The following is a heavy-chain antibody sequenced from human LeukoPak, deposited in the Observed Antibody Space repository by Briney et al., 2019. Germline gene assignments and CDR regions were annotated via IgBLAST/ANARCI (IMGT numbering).Heavy chain of an antibody. CDR3: ARAALTYDYVWGSYRQPDAFDI. D-gene: IGHD3-16*02. CDR1: GGYISSYY. Sequence: SETLSLTCTVSGGYISSYYWSWIRQPPGKGLEWIGYIYYSGSTNYNPSLKSRVTISVDTSKNQFSLKLSSVTAADTAVYYCARAALTYDYVWGSYRQPDAFDIWGQGTMVTVSS. V-gene: IGHV4-59*01. J-gene: IGHJ3*02. CDR2: IYYSGST.